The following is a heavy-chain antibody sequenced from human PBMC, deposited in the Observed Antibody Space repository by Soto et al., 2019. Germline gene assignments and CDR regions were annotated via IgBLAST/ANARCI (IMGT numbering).Heavy chain of an antibody. V-gene: IGHV4-39*01. J-gene: IGHJ4*02. D-gene: IGHD5-12*01. CDR1: GYSISSGGYY. CDR2: LDYSGYS. Sequence: SETLSLTCSVSGYSISSGGYYWAWIRQPPGKGLEWIGTLDYSGYSYYNPSLKSRVIISVDTSKNQFSLRLSSVTAADTALYYCASLHSAYAFDLDYWGQGTLVTVSS. CDR3: ASLHSAYAFDLDY.